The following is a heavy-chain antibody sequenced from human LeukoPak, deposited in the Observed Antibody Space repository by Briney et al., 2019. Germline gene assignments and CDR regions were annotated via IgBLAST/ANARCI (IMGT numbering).Heavy chain of an antibody. D-gene: IGHD4-23*01. J-gene: IGHJ4*02. CDR2: IYYSGST. Sequence: ETLSLTCTVSGGSISSSSYYWGWIRHPPGKGLEWIGSIYYSGSTYYNPSLKTRVTISVDTSKNQFSLKLSSVTAADTAVYYCASTLNLRWPTRGDYWGQGTLVTVSS. CDR1: GGSISSSSYY. CDR3: ASTLNLRWPTRGDY. V-gene: IGHV4-39*01.